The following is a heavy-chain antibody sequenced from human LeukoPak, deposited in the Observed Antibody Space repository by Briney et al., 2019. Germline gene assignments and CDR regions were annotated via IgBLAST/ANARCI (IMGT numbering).Heavy chain of an antibody. CDR3: ARVGSGYDLFDY. Sequence: SETLSLTCAVSGYSISSGYYWGWIRQPPGKGLEWIGSINHSGSTYYNPSLKSRVTISVDTSKNQFSLKLSSVTAADTAVYYCARVGSGYDLFDYWGQGTLVTVSS. CDR1: GYSISSGYY. J-gene: IGHJ4*02. CDR2: INHSGST. D-gene: IGHD5-12*01. V-gene: IGHV4-38-2*01.